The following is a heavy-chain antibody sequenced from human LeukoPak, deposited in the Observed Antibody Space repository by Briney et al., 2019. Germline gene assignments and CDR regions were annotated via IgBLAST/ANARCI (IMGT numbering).Heavy chain of an antibody. Sequence: GGSLRLSCAASGFTFSSYAMSWVRQAPGKGLEWVSAISGSGGSTYYADSVKGRFTTSRDNSKNTLYLQMNSLRAGDTAVYYCAKDSGDYYDSSGYYYLDYWGQGTLVTVSS. J-gene: IGHJ4*02. D-gene: IGHD3-22*01. CDR1: GFTFSSYA. V-gene: IGHV3-23*01. CDR3: AKDSGDYYDSSGYYYLDY. CDR2: ISGSGGST.